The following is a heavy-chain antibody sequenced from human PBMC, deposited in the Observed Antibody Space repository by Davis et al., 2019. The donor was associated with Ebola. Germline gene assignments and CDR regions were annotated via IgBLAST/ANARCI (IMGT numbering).Heavy chain of an antibody. J-gene: IGHJ5*02. D-gene: IGHD1-26*01. CDR3: ARDVGRAGWFDP. CDR1: GGSISSYY. Sequence: SETLSLTCIVSGGSISSYYWSWIRQPAGKGLEWIGHVYSIGTTNYNPSLKSRVTISLDTSKNHFSLKLSSVTAADTAVYYCARDVGRAGWFDPWGQGTLVTVSS. V-gene: IGHV4-4*07. CDR2: VYSIGTT.